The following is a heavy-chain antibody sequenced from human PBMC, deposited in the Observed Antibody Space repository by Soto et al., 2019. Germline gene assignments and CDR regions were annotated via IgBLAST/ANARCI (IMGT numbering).Heavy chain of an antibody. J-gene: IGHJ5*02. CDR1: GYTFTSYG. CDR2: ISAYNGNT. D-gene: IGHD1-7*01. Sequence: ASVKVSCKASGYTFTSYGISWVRQAPGQGLEWMGWISAYNGNTNYAQKLQGRVTMTTDTSTSTACMELRSLRSDDTAVYYCARVIGNWNYQSLNWFDPWGQGTLVTVSS. V-gene: IGHV1-18*01. CDR3: ARVIGNWNYQSLNWFDP.